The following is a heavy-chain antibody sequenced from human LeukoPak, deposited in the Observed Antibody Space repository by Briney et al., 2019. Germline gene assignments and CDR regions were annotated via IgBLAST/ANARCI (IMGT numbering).Heavy chain of an antibody. D-gene: IGHD6-19*01. J-gene: IGHJ4*02. CDR2: INHSGST. CDR3: ARHSGWYLDY. V-gene: IGHV4-34*01. Sequence: SETLSLTCAVYGGSFSGYYWSWIRQPPGKGLEWIGEINHSGSTNYNPSLKSRVTISVDTSKNQFSLKLSSVTAADTAVYYCARHSGWYLDYWGQGTLVTVSS. CDR1: GGSFSGYY.